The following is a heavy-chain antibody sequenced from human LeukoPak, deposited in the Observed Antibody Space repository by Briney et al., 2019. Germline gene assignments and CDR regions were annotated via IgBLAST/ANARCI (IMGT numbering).Heavy chain of an antibody. CDR1: GFTFSDYY. CDR3: ARDDPANWFDP. J-gene: IGHJ5*02. V-gene: IGHV3-11*01. Sequence: PEGSLRPSCAASGFTFSDYYMSWIRQAPGKGLEWVSYISSSGSTIYYADSVKGRFTISRDNAKNSLYLQMNSLRAEDTAVYYCARDDPANWFDPWGQGTLVTVSS. CDR2: ISSSGSTI.